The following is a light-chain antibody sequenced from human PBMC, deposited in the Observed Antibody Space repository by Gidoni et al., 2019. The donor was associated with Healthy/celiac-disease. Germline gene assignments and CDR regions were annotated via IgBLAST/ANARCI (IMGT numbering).Light chain of an antibody. V-gene: IGKV4-1*01. CDR1: QSVLYSSNNKNY. CDR2: WAS. CDR3: QQYYSTPYT. Sequence: DLVMTQSSDSLAVSLCERATINCKSSQSVLYSSNNKNYLAWYQQKPGQPPKLLIYWASTRESGVPDRFSGSGSGTDFTLTISSLQAEDVAVYYCQQYYSTPYTFGQGTKLEIK. J-gene: IGKJ2*01.